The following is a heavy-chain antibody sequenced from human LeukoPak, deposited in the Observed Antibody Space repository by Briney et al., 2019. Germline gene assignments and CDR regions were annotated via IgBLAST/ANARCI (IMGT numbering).Heavy chain of an antibody. CDR2: IIPIFGTA. CDR1: GGTFSSYA. V-gene: IGHV1-69*13. CDR3: ARDRSSSWYGFDY. J-gene: IGHJ4*02. D-gene: IGHD6-13*01. Sequence: ASVKVSCKAPGGTFSSYAISWVRQAPGQGLEWMGGIIPIFGTANYAQKFQGRVTITADESTSTAYMELSSLRSEDTAVYYCARDRSSSWYGFDYWGQGTLVTVSS.